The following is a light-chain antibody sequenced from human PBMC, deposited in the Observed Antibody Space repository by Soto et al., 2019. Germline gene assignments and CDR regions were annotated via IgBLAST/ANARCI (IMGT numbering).Light chain of an antibody. CDR2: GAS. J-gene: IGKJ2*01. Sequence: EIVLTQSPGALSLSPGGIATLSCRASQSVSSTSLAWYQQKPGRAPRLLIYGASSRPTGIPDRFSGSGSETDFTLTISRLEPEDCAVYYCQHYGSSPYAFGQGTKLDIK. V-gene: IGKV3-20*01. CDR3: QHYGSSPYA. CDR1: QSVSSTS.